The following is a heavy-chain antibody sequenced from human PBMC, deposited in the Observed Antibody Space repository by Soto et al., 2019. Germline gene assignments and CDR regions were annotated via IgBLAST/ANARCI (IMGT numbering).Heavy chain of an antibody. Sequence: QVQLVESGGGLVKPGGSLRLSCEASGFTFSDYYMSWIRQAPGKGLEWVSYISSSGSTIYYADSVKGRFTISRDNAKDSLYLQMNSPRAEDTAVYYCARDYSSSRYYGMDVWGQGTTVTVSS. CDR1: GFTFSDYY. CDR2: ISSSGSTI. CDR3: ARDYSSSRYYGMDV. D-gene: IGHD6-6*01. V-gene: IGHV3-11*01. J-gene: IGHJ6*02.